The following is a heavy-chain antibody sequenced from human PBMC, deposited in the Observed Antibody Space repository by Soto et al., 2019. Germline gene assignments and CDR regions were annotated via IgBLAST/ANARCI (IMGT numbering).Heavy chain of an antibody. J-gene: IGHJ6*03. Sequence: GGSLRLSCAASGFTFSSYSMKWVRRAPGKGLEWVSYISGSSDTIYYAGSVQGRFTISRDNAKNSLYLQMNSLRAEDTAVYYCARKTYYYGSGSPLDYYFMDVWGKGTTVTVSS. V-gene: IGHV3-48*01. CDR3: ARKTYYYGSGSPLDYYFMDV. CDR1: GFTFSSYS. D-gene: IGHD3-10*01. CDR2: ISGSSDTI.